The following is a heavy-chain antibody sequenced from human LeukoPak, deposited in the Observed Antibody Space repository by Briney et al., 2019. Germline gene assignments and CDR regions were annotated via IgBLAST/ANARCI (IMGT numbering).Heavy chain of an antibody. Sequence: GGSLRLSCAASGFTFDEYGMSWVRQAPGKGLEWVSGINWNGGSTGYADSVKGRFTISRDNAKNSLYLQMNSLRAEDTALYYCARTSGDYHDSSGIYGGQGTLVTVSS. D-gene: IGHD3-22*01. CDR1: GFTFDEYG. J-gene: IGHJ4*02. CDR2: INWNGGST. V-gene: IGHV3-20*04. CDR3: ARTSGDYHDSSGIY.